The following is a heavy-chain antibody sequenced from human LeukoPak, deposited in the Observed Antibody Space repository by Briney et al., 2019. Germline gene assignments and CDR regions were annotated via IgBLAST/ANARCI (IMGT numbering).Heavy chain of an antibody. Sequence: SVKVSCKASGGTFSSYAISWVRQAPGQGLEWMGGIIPIFGTANYAQKFQGRVTITTDESTSTAYMELCSLRSEDTAVYYCARVACSGGSCYFEYFQHWGQGTLVTVSS. V-gene: IGHV1-69*05. D-gene: IGHD2-15*01. CDR2: IIPIFGTA. CDR1: GGTFSSYA. CDR3: ARVACSGGSCYFEYFQH. J-gene: IGHJ1*01.